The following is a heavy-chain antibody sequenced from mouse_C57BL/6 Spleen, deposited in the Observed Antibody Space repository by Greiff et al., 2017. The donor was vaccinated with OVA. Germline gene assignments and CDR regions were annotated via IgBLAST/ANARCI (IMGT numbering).Heavy chain of an antibody. CDR3: TRSDYYGSSYGYFDY. CDR1: GYTFTDYE. D-gene: IGHD1-1*01. V-gene: IGHV1-15*01. J-gene: IGHJ2*01. CDR2: IDPETGGT. Sequence: QVQLKESGAELVRPGASVTLSCKASGYTFTDYEMHWVKQTPVHGLEWIGAIDPETGGTAYNQKFKGKAILTADKSSSTAYMELRSLTSEDSAVYYCTRSDYYGSSYGYFDYWGQGTTLTVSS.